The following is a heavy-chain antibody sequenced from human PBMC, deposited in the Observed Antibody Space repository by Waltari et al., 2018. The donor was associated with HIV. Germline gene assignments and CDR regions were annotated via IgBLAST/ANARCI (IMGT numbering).Heavy chain of an antibody. CDR3: AKDRTRYCNEATCPFSLDY. CDR2: ITWDGGST. CDR1: GFTFDHYA. J-gene: IGHJ4*02. Sequence: EVQLVESGGVVVPPGGSLRLSCEASGFTFDHYAFPCVRQDPGKGLEWVSLITWDGGSTYYADAMKGRFTISRDNSKHSLYLQMNRLRVEDSALYFCAKDRTRYCNEATCPFSLDYWGQGTLVTVSS. V-gene: IGHV3-43D*04. D-gene: IGHD2-15*01.